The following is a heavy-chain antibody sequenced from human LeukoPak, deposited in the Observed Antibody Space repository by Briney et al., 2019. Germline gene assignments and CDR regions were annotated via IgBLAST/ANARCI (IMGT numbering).Heavy chain of an antibody. J-gene: IGHJ4*02. Sequence: ASVKVSCKASGYTFTTSDINWVRQATGQGLEWMGWLSPNSGQTAYAQKFQGRVTMTRDISISTFYLELSSLTSEDTAVYYCTRGNGVAGDYWGQGTLVTVSS. CDR3: TRGNGVAGDY. CDR2: LSPNSGQT. V-gene: IGHV1-8*01. CDR1: GYTFTTSD. D-gene: IGHD6-19*01.